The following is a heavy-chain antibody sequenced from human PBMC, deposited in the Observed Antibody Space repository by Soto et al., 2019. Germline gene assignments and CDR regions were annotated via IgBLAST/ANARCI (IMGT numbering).Heavy chain of an antibody. Sequence: ASVKVSCKASGYTFTSYPMHWVRQAPGQRLEWMGWINVGNSNTKYSQKFQGRVTISRDTSASTAYMELSSLRSEDTAVYYCARARYYYDSSGLDYWGQGPLVTVSS. CDR1: GYTFTSYP. J-gene: IGHJ4*02. D-gene: IGHD3-22*01. V-gene: IGHV1-3*01. CDR3: ARARYYYDSSGLDY. CDR2: INVGNSNT.